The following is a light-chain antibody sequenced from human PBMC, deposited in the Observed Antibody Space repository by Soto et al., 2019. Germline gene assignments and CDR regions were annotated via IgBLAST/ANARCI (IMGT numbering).Light chain of an antibody. V-gene: IGKV3-11*01. CDR2: DAS. J-gene: IGKJ4*01. Sequence: EIVLTQSPATLSLSPGERATLSCRASQSVGGYLDWYQQKPGQAPRLLIYDASNRASGIPARFSGSGSGTDFTINISSLEPEDLAVYYCHQRSNWPPLTFGGGTKVEIK. CDR1: QSVGGY. CDR3: HQRSNWPPLT.